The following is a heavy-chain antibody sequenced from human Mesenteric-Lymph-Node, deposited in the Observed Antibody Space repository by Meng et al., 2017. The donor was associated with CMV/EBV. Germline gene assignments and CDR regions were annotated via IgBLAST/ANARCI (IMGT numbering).Heavy chain of an antibody. J-gene: IGHJ4*02. CDR1: GGSITSSSYY. V-gene: IGHV4-39*07. Sequence: SETLSLTCTVSGGSITSSSYYWGWIRQPPGKGLEWIGNIYYSGSTYYNPSLKSRVTISIDTSKNQFSLKLSSVTAADTAVYYCARGRKVDYWGQGTLVTVSS. CDR2: IYYSGST. CDR3: ARGRKVDY.